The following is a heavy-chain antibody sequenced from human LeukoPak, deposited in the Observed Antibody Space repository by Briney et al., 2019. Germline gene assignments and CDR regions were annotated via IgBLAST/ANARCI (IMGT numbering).Heavy chain of an antibody. CDR2: IYYSAST. CDR3: ARASYSYDISGWVPFDY. CDR1: GGSISSYY. D-gene: IGHD3-22*01. J-gene: IGHJ4*02. V-gene: IGHV4-59*08. Sequence: SETLSLTCTVSGGSISSYYWSWIRQPPGKGLEWIGYIYYSASTNYNPSLKSRVTISVDTSKNQFSLRLSSVTAADTAVYYCARASYSYDISGWVPFDYWGQGTLVTVSS.